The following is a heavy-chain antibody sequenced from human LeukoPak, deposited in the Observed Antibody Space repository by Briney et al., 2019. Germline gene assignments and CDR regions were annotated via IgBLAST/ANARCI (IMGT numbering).Heavy chain of an antibody. D-gene: IGHD2-21*01. Sequence: GGSLRLSCAASGFTFSSYEMNWVRQAPGKGLEWVSYISSSGTPIHYADSVKGRFTISRNNAKNSLFLQMNSLRAEDTAVYYCAREKTACGGDCYDSWGQGTLVTVSS. CDR1: GFTFSSYE. CDR3: AREKTACGGDCYDS. V-gene: IGHV3-48*03. CDR2: ISSSGTPI. J-gene: IGHJ4*02.